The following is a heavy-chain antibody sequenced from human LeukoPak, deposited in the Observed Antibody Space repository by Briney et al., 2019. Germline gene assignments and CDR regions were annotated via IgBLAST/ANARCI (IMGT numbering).Heavy chain of an antibody. D-gene: IGHD3/OR15-3a*01. J-gene: IGHJ4*02. V-gene: IGHV5-10-1*01. Sequence: GESLKISCKGSGYSFSSYWISWVRQMPGKGLEWMGRIDPSDSYTNYSPSFQGHVTISADKSIMTAYLQWSSLKASDTAMYYCARHDFPTGYYNYWGQGPLVTVSS. CDR1: GYSFSSYW. CDR2: IDPSDSYT. CDR3: ARHDFPTGYYNY.